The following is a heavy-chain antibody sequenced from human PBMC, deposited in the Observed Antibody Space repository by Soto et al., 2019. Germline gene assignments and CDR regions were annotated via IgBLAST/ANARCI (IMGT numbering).Heavy chain of an antibody. Sequence: EVQLAESGGRVVRPGGSLRLSCAASGFNFDDYGMSWVRQAPGKGLDWVSGINWNSVNTGDVDSVKGRFTISRDNAKRSLYLQMTSLRAEDTAFYYCARGIDAYKCFGSWGEGTLVTVSS. CDR1: GFNFDDYG. CDR3: ARGIDAYKCFGS. J-gene: IGHJ4*02. CDR2: INWNSVNT. D-gene: IGHD1-1*01. V-gene: IGHV3-20*04.